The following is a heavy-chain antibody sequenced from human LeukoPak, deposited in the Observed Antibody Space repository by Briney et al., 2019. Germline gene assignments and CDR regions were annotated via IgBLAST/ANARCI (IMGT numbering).Heavy chain of an antibody. V-gene: IGHV3-30-3*01. CDR2: ISYDGSNK. CDR3: ARVDGYNSEYFQH. CDR1: GFTFSSYA. Sequence: PGGSLRLSCAASGFTFSSYAMHWVRQAPGKGLEWVAVISYDGSNKYYADSVKGRFTISRDNSKNTLCLQMNSLRAEDTAVYYCARVDGYNSEYFQHWGQGTLVTVSS. J-gene: IGHJ1*01. D-gene: IGHD5-24*01.